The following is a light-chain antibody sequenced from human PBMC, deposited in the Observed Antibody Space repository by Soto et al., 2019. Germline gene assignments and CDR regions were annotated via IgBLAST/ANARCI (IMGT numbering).Light chain of an antibody. Sequence: EIVLTQSPGTLSLSPGERSTLSCRASQRLSSYLAWYQQKPGQAPRLLIYGEYSRATGIPNRFTGSGSGTNVTLTSSSLEPEDYAVYYCRQYGSSPSYTFGRGTKLEIK. CDR2: GEY. CDR3: RQYGSSPSYT. CDR1: QRLSSY. J-gene: IGKJ2*01. V-gene: IGKV3-20*01.